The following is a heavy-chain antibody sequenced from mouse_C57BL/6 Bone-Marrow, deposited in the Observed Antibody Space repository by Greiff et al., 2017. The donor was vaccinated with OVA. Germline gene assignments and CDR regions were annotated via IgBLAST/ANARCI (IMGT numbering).Heavy chain of an antibody. CDR2: ISNGGGST. J-gene: IGHJ2*01. D-gene: IGHD1-1*01. CDR1: GFTFSDYY. CDR3: ARFTTVGGTFDY. V-gene: IGHV5-12*01. Sequence: EVQRVESGGGLVQPGGSLKLSCAASGFTFSDYYMYWVRQTPEKRLEWVAYISNGGGSTYYPDTVKGRFTISRDNAKNTLYLQMSRLKSEDTAMYYCARFTTVGGTFDYWGQGTTLTVSS.